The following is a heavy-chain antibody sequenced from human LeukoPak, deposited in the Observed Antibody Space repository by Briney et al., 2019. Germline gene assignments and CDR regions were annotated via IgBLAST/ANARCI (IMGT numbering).Heavy chain of an antibody. CDR2: ISGSGGST. J-gene: IGHJ4*02. Sequence: GGSLRLSCAASGLTFRSYAMNWVRQAPGKGLEWVSAISGSGGSTYYADSVKGRFTISRDNSKNTLYLQMNSLRFEDTAVYYCARPIVPATAIPRGLGYWGQGTLVTVSS. CDR1: GLTFRSYA. CDR3: ARPIVPATAIPRGLGY. D-gene: IGHD2-2*02. V-gene: IGHV3-23*01.